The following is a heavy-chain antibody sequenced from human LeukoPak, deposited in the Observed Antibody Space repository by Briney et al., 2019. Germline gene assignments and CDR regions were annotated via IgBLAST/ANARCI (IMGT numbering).Heavy chain of an antibody. J-gene: IGHJ4*02. CDR3: AREAGQWLVQDY. V-gene: IGHV3-21*01. Sequence: PGGSLRLSCAASGFTFSSYSMNWVRQAPGKGLEWVSYISSSSSYIYYADSVKGRFTISRDNAKNSLYLQMNSLRAEDTAVYYCAREAGQWLVQDYWGQGTLVTVSS. CDR2: ISSSSSYI. D-gene: IGHD6-19*01. CDR1: GFTFSSYS.